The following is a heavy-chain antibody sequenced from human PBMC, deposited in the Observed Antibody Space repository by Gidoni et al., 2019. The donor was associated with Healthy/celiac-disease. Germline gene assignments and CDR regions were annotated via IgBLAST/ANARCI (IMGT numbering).Heavy chain of an antibody. CDR1: GLTFRNYW. J-gene: IGHJ4*02. CDR2: IKEDGSDT. V-gene: IGHV3-7*01. Sequence: EVQLVESGGGLVQPGGSLRLSCAGSGLTFRNYWVSWISQAPGKGLEWVADIKEDGSDTYYVYSMKGRFTISRDNAKNSLFLQMNSLAAEDTDVCYCSRAQPGLSPFDYWGKGTLVTVSS. CDR3: SRAQPGLSPFDY. D-gene: IGHD2-2*01.